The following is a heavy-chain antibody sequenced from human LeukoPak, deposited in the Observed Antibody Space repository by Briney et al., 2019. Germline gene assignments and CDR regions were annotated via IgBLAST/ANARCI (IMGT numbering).Heavy chain of an antibody. Sequence: GGSLRLSCAGSGFTFSSYAMSWVRQAPGKGLEWVSAICGSGDSTYYADSVKGRFTISRDNSKNTLYLQMNSLRGDDTAVYYCAREGGGDRDFDYWGQGALVTVSS. CDR2: ICGSGDST. CDR1: GFTFSSYA. CDR3: AREGGGDRDFDY. V-gene: IGHV3-23*01. D-gene: IGHD2-21*02. J-gene: IGHJ4*02.